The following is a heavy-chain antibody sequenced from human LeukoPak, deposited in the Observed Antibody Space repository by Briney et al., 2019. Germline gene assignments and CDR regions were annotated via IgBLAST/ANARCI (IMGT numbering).Heavy chain of an antibody. V-gene: IGHV1-18*01. J-gene: IGHJ5*02. CDR3: AGTHYYVSSGYYYGHWFDP. Sequence: ASVKVSCKASGYTFTSYGISWVRQAPGQGLEWMGWISAYNGNTNYAQKLQGRVTMTTDTSTSTAYMELRSLRSDDTAVYYCAGTHYYVSSGYYYGHWFDPWGQGTLVTVSS. D-gene: IGHD3-22*01. CDR1: GYTFTSYG. CDR2: ISAYNGNT.